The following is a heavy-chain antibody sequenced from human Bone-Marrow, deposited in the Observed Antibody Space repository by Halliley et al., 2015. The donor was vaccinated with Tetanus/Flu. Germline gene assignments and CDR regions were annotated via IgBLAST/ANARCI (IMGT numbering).Heavy chain of an antibody. J-gene: IGHJ3*01. V-gene: IGHV5-10-1*01. Sequence: TIAPADSSTNYSPSFQGHVTMSADKSITTAYLQWSSLKASDTAMYYCAKLAYHGSGNYPDAFDVWGQGTMVTVSS. CDR2: IAPADSST. D-gene: IGHD3-10*01. CDR3: AKLAYHGSGNYPDAFDV.